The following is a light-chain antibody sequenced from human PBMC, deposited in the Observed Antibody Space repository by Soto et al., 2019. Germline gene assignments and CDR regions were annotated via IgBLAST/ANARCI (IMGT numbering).Light chain of an antibody. J-gene: IGLJ3*02. Sequence: QSVLTQSPSASASLGASVKLTCTLSSGHSSNAIVWHQQQPEKGPRYLMKINSDGSHSQGDGIPDRFSGSSSGAGRYLTISSLQSEDEADYYCQTWGTGFWVFGGGTKLTVL. CDR3: QTWGTGFWV. CDR1: SGHSSNA. CDR2: INSDGSH. V-gene: IGLV4-69*01.